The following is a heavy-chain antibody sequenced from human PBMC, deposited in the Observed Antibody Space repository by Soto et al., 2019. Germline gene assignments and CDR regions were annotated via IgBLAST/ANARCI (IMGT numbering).Heavy chain of an antibody. D-gene: IGHD3-10*01. CDR1: GGSISSGGYY. V-gene: IGHV4-31*03. CDR2: LYYSGST. CDR3: ARELRFGEDYYGMDV. Sequence: QVQLQESGPGLVKPSQTLSLTCTVSGGSISSGGYYWSWIRQHPGKGLEWVGYLYYSGSTYYNPSLKSRGTRSVSTSTTQFSRKLIYVTAADTAVYYCARELRFGEDYYGMDVWGQGTTVTVSS. J-gene: IGHJ6*02.